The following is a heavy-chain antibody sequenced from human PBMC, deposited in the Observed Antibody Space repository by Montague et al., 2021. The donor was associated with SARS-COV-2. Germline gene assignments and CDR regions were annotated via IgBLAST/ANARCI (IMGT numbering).Heavy chain of an antibody. Sequence: CAISGDSVSTYGVAWDWIRQSPSRGLEWLGMTIYTGSAWYNEYAESVKGRITINPDTPENQFSLHLTSVTPEDTGIYYCAKNRGDTRGWPIFDSWGQGTLVTVSS. D-gene: IGHD6-19*01. CDR2: TIYTGSAWYN. V-gene: IGHV6-1*01. CDR1: GDSVSTYGVA. J-gene: IGHJ4*02. CDR3: AKNRGDTRGWPIFDS.